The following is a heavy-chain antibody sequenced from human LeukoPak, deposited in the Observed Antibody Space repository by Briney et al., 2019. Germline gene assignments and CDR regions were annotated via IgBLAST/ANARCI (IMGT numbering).Heavy chain of an antibody. J-gene: IGHJ4*02. CDR1: GGSISSSSYY. CDR3: ARLWSTDCSGGTCPHQPNY. Sequence: SETLSLTCTVSGGSISSSSYYWGWIRQPPGKGLEWIGSIYYSGGTHYNPSLKSRVTISADKSKNQSSLKLRSVTAADTAVYYCARLWSTDCSGGTCPHQPNYWGQGILVTVSS. V-gene: IGHV4-39*01. CDR2: IYYSGGT. D-gene: IGHD2-15*01.